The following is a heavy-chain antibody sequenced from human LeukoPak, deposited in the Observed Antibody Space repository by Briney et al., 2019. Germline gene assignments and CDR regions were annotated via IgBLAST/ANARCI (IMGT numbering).Heavy chain of an antibody. V-gene: IGHV1-24*01. CDR1: AYTPTKLS. D-gene: IGHD3-10*01. CDR3: AAGKEYYGSGSPGFFDY. CDR2: FDPEDGET. J-gene: IGHJ4*02. Sequence: ASVKVSCKISAYTPTKLSMHWVRQAPGKGLEWMGGFDPEDGETIYAEKFQGRVTMTEDTSTDTAYMELSGLRSDDTAVYYCAAGKEYYGSGSPGFFDYWGQGTLVTVSS.